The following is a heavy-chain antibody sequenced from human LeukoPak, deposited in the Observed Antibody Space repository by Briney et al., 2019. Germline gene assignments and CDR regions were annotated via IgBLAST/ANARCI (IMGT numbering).Heavy chain of an antibody. Sequence: PSETLSLTCGVNGGSFSGDCWTWIRQPLGKGLEWIGEITHSGRIKYTPSLKSRVTISLDTSKTQISLKLSSVTAADTAVYYCVRGMPDWAGFDPWGQGTLVTVSS. V-gene: IGHV4-34*01. D-gene: IGHD3-9*01. CDR1: GGSFSGDC. CDR2: ITHSGRI. CDR3: VRGMPDWAGFDP. J-gene: IGHJ5*02.